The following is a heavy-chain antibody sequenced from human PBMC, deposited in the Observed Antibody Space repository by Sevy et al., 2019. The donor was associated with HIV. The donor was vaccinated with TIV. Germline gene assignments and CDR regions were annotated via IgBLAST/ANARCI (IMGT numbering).Heavy chain of an antibody. J-gene: IGHJ3*01. Sequence: GGSLRLSCAASGFTFSSYVMHWVRQAPGQGLEWVAIISDDGTNKYHAASVKGRLTISRDNSKNTMFLQVNSLRPEDTAVYYCVRDRRLLWFGDGNDAFDVWGQGTVVTVSS. CDR1: GFTFSSYV. CDR2: ISDDGTNK. CDR3: VRDRRLLWFGDGNDAFDV. D-gene: IGHD3-10*01. V-gene: IGHV3-30-3*01.